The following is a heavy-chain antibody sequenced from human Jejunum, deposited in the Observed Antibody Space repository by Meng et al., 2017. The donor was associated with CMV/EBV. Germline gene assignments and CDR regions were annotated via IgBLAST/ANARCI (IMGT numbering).Heavy chain of an antibody. Sequence: CAASGFNFSDWWMTWVRMAAGKGLEWVANIKEDGSEKYYVDSVRGRFTISRDNTRNSMYLQMNSLRVEDSAVYYCARDFGWFRIDPWGQGTPVTVSS. CDR1: GFNFSDWW. CDR3: ARDFGWFRIDP. CDR2: IKEDGSEK. J-gene: IGHJ5*02. D-gene: IGHD6-19*01. V-gene: IGHV3-7*01.